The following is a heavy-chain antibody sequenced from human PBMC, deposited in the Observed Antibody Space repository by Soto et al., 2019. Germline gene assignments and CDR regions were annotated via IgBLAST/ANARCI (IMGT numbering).Heavy chain of an antibody. J-gene: IGHJ1*01. CDR1: GYTFTSYG. Sequence: QVQLVQSGAEVKKPGASVKVSCKASGYTFTSYGISWVRQAPGQGLEWMGWISAYNGNTNHAQKLQGRVTMTTDTSTSTASLELRSLRSDDTAVYYCARSYYYDSSGYLDFQHWGQGTLVTVSS. D-gene: IGHD3-22*01. V-gene: IGHV1-18*01. CDR3: ARSYYYDSSGYLDFQH. CDR2: ISAYNGNT.